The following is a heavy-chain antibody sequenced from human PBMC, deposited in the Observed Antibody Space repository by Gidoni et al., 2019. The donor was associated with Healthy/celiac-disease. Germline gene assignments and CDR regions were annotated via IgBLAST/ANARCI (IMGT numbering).Heavy chain of an antibody. D-gene: IGHD3-22*01. Sequence: QVQLVQSGADVKKPGASVKVSCKGSGYTLTELSMHWVRQAPGKGLEWMGGFDPEDGETIYAQKFQGRVTMTEDTSTDTAYMELSSLRSEDTAVYYCATVVSNYYDSSGYDYYFDYWGQGTLVTVSS. CDR3: ATVVSNYYDSSGYDYYFDY. J-gene: IGHJ4*02. V-gene: IGHV1-24*01. CDR1: GYTLTELS. CDR2: FDPEDGET.